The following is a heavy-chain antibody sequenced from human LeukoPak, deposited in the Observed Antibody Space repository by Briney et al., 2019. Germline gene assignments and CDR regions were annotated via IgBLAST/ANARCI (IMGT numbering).Heavy chain of an antibody. D-gene: IGHD2-15*01. Sequence: ASVKVSCKASGYTFTGYYMHWVRQAPGQGLEWMGWINPNSGGTNYAQKFQGRVTMTRDTSISTAYMELSRLRSDDTAVYYCAREADGSSWYYMDVWGKGTTVTVSS. V-gene: IGHV1-2*02. CDR2: INPNSGGT. CDR3: AREADGSSWYYMDV. CDR1: GYTFTGYY. J-gene: IGHJ6*03.